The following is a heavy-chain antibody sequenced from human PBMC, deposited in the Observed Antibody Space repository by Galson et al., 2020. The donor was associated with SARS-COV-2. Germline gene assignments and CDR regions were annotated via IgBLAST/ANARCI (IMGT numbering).Heavy chain of an antibody. Sequence: GGSLRLSCAASGFVFSTYTMSWVHQAPGKGLQWVSAISGGTGGTYYADSVRGRFTVSRDNPKNTLYLQMNSLRAEDTAIYYCAKDTRPDNGWSIDNWGQGTLVTVSS. J-gene: IGHJ4*02. V-gene: IGHV3-23*01. D-gene: IGHD6-19*01. CDR1: GFVFSTYT. CDR2: ISGGTGGT. CDR3: AKDTRPDNGWSIDN.